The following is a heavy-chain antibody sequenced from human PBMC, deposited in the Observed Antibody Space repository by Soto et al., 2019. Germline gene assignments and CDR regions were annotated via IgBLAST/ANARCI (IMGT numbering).Heavy chain of an antibody. J-gene: IGHJ5*02. CDR1: GFTFSSYW. CDR2: INSDGSST. D-gene: IGHD6-13*01. CDR3: ARVIAAAGLNWFDP. Sequence: GGSLRLSCAASGFTFSSYWMQWVRQAPGKGLVWVSRINSDGSSTSYADSVKGRFTISRDNAKNTLYLQMNSLRAEDTAVYYCARVIAAAGLNWFDPWGQGTLVTVSS. V-gene: IGHV3-74*01.